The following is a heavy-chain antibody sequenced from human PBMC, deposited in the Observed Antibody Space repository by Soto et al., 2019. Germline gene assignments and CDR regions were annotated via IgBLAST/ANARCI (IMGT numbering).Heavy chain of an antibody. D-gene: IGHD2-21*01. CDR3: ARKVVGSTSRPDYWYFDL. CDR2: ISGGGDAT. V-gene: IGHV3-23*01. CDR1: GFTFINYA. Sequence: EVQLLESGGDSVQPGGSVRLSCAGSGFTFINYAMNWVRQAPGKGLEWVSTISGGGDATLFADSVRGRFTFSRDNSKNTVTLQMNSLGVEDTSVYYCARKVVGSTSRPDYWYFDLWGRGTLVTVSS. J-gene: IGHJ2*01.